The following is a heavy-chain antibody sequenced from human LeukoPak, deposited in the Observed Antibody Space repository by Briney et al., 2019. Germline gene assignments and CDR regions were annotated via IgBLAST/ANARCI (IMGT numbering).Heavy chain of an antibody. D-gene: IGHD2-2*01. CDR2: ISGSGGST. Sequence: PGGSLRLSCAASGFTFSSYAMSCVRQAPGKGLEWVSAISGSGGSTYYADSVKGRFTISRDNSKNTLYLQMNSLRAEDTAVYYCAKTEWYCSSTSCPPGYWGQGTLVTVSS. V-gene: IGHV3-23*01. J-gene: IGHJ4*02. CDR3: AKTEWYCSSTSCPPGY. CDR1: GFTFSSYA.